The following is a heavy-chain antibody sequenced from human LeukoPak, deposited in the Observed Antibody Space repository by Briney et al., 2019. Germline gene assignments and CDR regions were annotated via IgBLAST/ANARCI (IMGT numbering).Heavy chain of an antibody. J-gene: IGHJ6*02. Sequence: SETLSLTCTVSGGSISSSSYYWGWIRQPPGKGLEWIGSIYYSGSTYYNPSLKSRVTISVDTSKNQFSLKLSSVTAADTDVYYCARTPYGMDVWGQGTTVTVSS. V-gene: IGHV4-39*07. CDR3: ARTPYGMDV. CDR2: IYYSGST. CDR1: GGSISSSSYY.